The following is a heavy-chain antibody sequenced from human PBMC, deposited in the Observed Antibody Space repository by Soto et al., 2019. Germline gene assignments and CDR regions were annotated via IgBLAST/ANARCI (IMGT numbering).Heavy chain of an antibody. CDR3: ANFGGRGIYYYYYMDV. V-gene: IGHV3-23*01. D-gene: IGHD6-13*01. CDR1: GFTFSSYA. J-gene: IGHJ6*03. CDR2: ISGSGGST. Sequence: SLRLSCAASGFTFSSYAMSWVRQAPGKGLEWVSAISGSGGSTYYADSVKGRFTISRDNSKNTLYLQMNSLRAEDTAVYYCANFGGRGIYYYYYMDVPGKGTTVTVSS.